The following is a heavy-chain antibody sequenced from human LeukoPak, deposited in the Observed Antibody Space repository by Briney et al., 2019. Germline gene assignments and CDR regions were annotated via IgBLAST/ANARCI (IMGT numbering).Heavy chain of an antibody. CDR1: GFTFSSYS. J-gene: IGHJ4*02. CDR3: ARLYSSGYS. V-gene: IGHV3-21*01. D-gene: IGHD3-22*01. Sequence: GGSLRLSCAASGFTFSSYSMNWVRQAPGKGLEWVSSISSSSSYIYYAVSVKGRFTISRDNAKNSLYLQMNSLRAEDTAVYYCARLYSSGYSWGQGTLVTVSS. CDR2: ISSSSSYI.